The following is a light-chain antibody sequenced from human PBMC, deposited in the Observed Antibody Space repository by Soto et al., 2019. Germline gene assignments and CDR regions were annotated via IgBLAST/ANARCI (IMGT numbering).Light chain of an antibody. V-gene: IGKV3-20*01. CDR2: GAS. Sequence: EIVLTQSPGTLSLSPGERATLSCRASQSVSSSYLAWYQQKPGQAPRLLIYGASRRATGIPDRFSGSGSGTDFTLTISILAPEDCAVYYCQQCDGSPMLMCGAVTKLEIK. CDR1: QSVSSSY. J-gene: IGKJ4*02. CDR3: QQCDGSPMLM.